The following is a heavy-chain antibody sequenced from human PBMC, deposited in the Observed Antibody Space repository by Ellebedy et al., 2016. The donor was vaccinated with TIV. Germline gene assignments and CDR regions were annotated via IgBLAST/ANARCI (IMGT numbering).Heavy chain of an antibody. D-gene: IGHD3-3*01. CDR3: ARPHYDIWSGYYAYYYYYGMDV. CDR2: ITPSGSEA. J-gene: IGHJ6*02. Sequence: GGSLRLSCAASGFTFSSYSMNWVRQAPGKGLEWVSAITPSGSEAYQPASLRGRFTISRDNAKNSLYLQMSSLRAEDTAVYYCARPHYDIWSGYYAYYYYYGMDVWGQGTTVTVSS. CDR1: GFTFSSYS. V-gene: IGHV3-21*01.